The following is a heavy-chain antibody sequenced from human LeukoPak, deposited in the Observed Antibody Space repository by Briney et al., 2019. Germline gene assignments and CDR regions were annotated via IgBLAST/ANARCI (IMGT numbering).Heavy chain of an antibody. D-gene: IGHD4-17*01. CDR1: GYTFTDHY. Sequence: GASVKVSCKASGYTFTDHYMHWVRQAPGQGLEWMGWINPNSGGTIYAQKFQGRVTMTRDTSISTAFMELSRLRSDDTAVYYCARGLTTVTTGIGYWGQGTLVTVSS. V-gene: IGHV1-2*02. J-gene: IGHJ4*02. CDR3: ARGLTTVTTGIGY. CDR2: INPNSGGT.